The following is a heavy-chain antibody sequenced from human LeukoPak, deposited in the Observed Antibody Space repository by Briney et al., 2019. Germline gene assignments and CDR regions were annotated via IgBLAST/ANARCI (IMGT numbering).Heavy chain of an antibody. V-gene: IGHV3-21*01. CDR1: GFTFSSYS. Sequence: GGSLRLSCAASGFTFSSYSMNWVRQAPGKGLEWVSSISSSSSYIYYADSVKGRFTISRDNAKNSLYLQMNSLRAEDTAVYYCAIDWDYDSSVGSEYFQHWGQGTLVTVSS. CDR2: ISSSSSYI. J-gene: IGHJ1*01. D-gene: IGHD3-22*01. CDR3: AIDWDYDSSVGSEYFQH.